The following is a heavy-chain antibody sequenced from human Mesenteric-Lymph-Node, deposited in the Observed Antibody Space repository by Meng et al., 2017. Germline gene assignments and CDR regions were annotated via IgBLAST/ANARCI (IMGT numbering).Heavy chain of an antibody. CDR3: ARNLYYYDSSGNWFDS. CDR2: IYATGTA. Sequence: SETLSLTCTVSGGSLSTYFWSWIRQPAGKGLEWIGRIYATGTANYNPSLTGRVTMSIDTSKNQFSLKLTSVTAADTAVYYCARNLYYYDSSGNWFDSWGQGTLVTVSS. J-gene: IGHJ5*01. CDR1: GGSLSTYF. V-gene: IGHV4-4*07. D-gene: IGHD3-22*01.